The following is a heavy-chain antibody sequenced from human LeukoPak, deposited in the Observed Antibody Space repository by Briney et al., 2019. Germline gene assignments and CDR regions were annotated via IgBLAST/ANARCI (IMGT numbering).Heavy chain of an antibody. J-gene: IGHJ3*02. D-gene: IGHD2-2*01. Sequence: DSVYVSCKASGYSFTSYCMHWVRQAPGQGLEWMGRVNPNSGGTNYAQKFQGRVTMTRDTSISTAYMELSRLRSDDTAVYYCARDIRYLYCSSTSCRSTRDAFDIWGQGTMVTVSS. CDR2: VNPNSGGT. CDR3: ARDIRYLYCSSTSCRSTRDAFDI. CDR1: GYSFTSYC. V-gene: IGHV1-2*06.